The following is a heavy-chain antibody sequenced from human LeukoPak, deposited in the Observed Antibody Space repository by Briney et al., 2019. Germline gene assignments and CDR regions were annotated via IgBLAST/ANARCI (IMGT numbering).Heavy chain of an antibody. V-gene: IGHV3-11*01. CDR1: GFTFSDYY. CDR2: ISSSGSTI. Sequence: GGSLRLSCAASGFTFSDYYMSWIRQAPGKGLEWVSYISSSGSTIYYADSVKGRFTISRDNAKNSLYLQMNSLRAEDTAVYYCARDIAYCGGDCYSGPTDYWGQGTLVTVSS. D-gene: IGHD2-21*02. CDR3: ARDIAYCGGDCYSGPTDY. J-gene: IGHJ4*02.